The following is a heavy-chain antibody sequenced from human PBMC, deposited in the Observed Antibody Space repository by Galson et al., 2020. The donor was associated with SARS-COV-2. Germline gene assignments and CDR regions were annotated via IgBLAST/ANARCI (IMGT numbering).Heavy chain of an antibody. CDR3: ARRHYGESDPEAFYV. V-gene: IGHV4-30-2*01. CDR1: GTSISGGSNS. Sequence: SETLSLTCAVSGTSISGGSNSWNWIRQPPGKGLEWIGYISHSGGTYYNPSLKSRATISGDRPKNQFSLRLSSVTAADAAVYFCARRHYGESDPEAFYVCGPGTRGTVAS. CDR2: ISHSGGT. D-gene: IGHD4-17*01. J-gene: IGHJ3*01.